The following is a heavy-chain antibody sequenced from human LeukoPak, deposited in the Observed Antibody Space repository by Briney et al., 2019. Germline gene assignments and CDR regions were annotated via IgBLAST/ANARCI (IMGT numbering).Heavy chain of an antibody. CDR3: ARDPGYDFWSGFPGHHGPSYYFDG. J-gene: IGHJ4*02. Sequence: ASVKVSCKASGYTFTGYYMHLVRQAPGQGPEWMGWINPNSGGTNYAHKFQGRVNMTRDTSIRAAYMELSRLRSDDTAVYYCARDPGYDFWSGFPGHHGPSYYFDGWGQGTLVTVAS. CDR2: INPNSGGT. D-gene: IGHD3-3*01. V-gene: IGHV1-2*02. CDR1: GYTFTGYY.